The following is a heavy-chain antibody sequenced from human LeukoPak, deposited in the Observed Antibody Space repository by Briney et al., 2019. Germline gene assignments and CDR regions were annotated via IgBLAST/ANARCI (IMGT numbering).Heavy chain of an antibody. CDR2: IGTNAGTT. J-gene: IGHJ6*02. D-gene: IGHD3-22*01. Sequence: GGSLRLSCAASGFTFSTHSFHWVRQAPGKGLEWVAYIGTNAGTTHYADSVKGRFTLSRDNAKNSLFLQMNSLRGEDTSLYYCARSRSSGTKWLNGQYHYYFLMDAWGQGTTVTVSS. V-gene: IGHV3-48*04. CDR1: GFTFSTHS. CDR3: ARSRSSGTKWLNGQYHYYFLMDA.